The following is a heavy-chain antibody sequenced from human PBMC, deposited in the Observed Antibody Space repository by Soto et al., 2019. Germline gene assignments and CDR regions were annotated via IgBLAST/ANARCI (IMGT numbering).Heavy chain of an antibody. D-gene: IGHD1-26*01. V-gene: IGHV3-33*01. CDR1: GFTFSTYG. J-gene: IGHJ3*02. Sequence: QMQLVESGGGVVQPGRSLRLSCAASGFTFSTYGMHWVRQAPGKGLEWVAVIWKDGSNKYYADSVKGRFTISRDNSEDTVCLQMNSLRVADTAVYYCARDWEDASDIWGQGTMVTVSS. CDR3: ARDWEDASDI. CDR2: IWKDGSNK.